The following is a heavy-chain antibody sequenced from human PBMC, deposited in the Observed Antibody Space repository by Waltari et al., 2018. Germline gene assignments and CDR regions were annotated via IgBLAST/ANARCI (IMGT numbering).Heavy chain of an antibody. J-gene: IGHJ6*02. CDR1: GLSFRSYW. CDR2: IKEDGGEK. V-gene: IGHV3-7*01. Sequence: EVQLVESGGGLVQSGDSMRLSCAASGLSFRSYWRNWVRQTPGKGLEWVANIKEDGGEKYYVDSVKVRFTISRDNAKNSLYLQMNSLRVEDTAVYFCASVQRRWSMDVWGQGTTVTVSS. CDR3: ASVQRRWSMDV. D-gene: IGHD6-25*01.